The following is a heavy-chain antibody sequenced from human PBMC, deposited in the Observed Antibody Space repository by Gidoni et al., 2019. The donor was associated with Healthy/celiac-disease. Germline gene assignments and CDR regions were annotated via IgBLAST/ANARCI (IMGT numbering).Heavy chain of an antibody. J-gene: IGHJ4*02. CDR3: AKDPTWELRGYFDY. CDR1: GFTFDDYA. CDR2: ISWNSGSI. D-gene: IGHD1-26*01. Sequence: EVQLVESGGGLVQPGRSLRLSCAASGFTFDDYAMHWVRQAPGKGLEWVSGISWNSGSIGYADSVKGRFTISRDNAKNSLNLQMNSLRAEDTALYYCAKDPTWELRGYFDYWGQGTLVTVSS. V-gene: IGHV3-9*01.